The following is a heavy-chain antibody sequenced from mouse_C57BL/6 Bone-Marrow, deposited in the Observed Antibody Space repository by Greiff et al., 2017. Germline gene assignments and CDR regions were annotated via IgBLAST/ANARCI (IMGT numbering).Heavy chain of an antibody. Sequence: QVQLQQSGAELVRPGASVKLSCKASGYTFTSYGISWVKQRTGQGLEWIGEIYPRSGNTYYNEKFKGKATLTADKSSSTPYMELRSLTSEDAAVYFCARSPLLLYYFDYWGQGTTLTVSS. V-gene: IGHV1-81*01. D-gene: IGHD2-12*01. CDR1: GYTFTSYG. CDR3: ARSPLLLYYFDY. CDR2: IYPRSGNT. J-gene: IGHJ2*01.